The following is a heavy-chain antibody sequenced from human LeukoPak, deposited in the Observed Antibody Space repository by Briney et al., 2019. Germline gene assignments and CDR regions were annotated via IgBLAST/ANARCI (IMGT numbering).Heavy chain of an antibody. J-gene: IGHJ4*02. CDR2: INHSGST. D-gene: IGHD3-22*01. V-gene: IGHV4-34*01. CDR1: GGSFSGYY. Sequence: PSETLSLTCAVYGGSFSGYYWIWIRQPPGKGLEWIGEINHSGSTNYNPSLKSRVTISVDTSKNQFSLKLSSVTAADTAVYYCARVGSYDSSGYHFDYWGQGTLVTVSS. CDR3: ARVGSYDSSGYHFDY.